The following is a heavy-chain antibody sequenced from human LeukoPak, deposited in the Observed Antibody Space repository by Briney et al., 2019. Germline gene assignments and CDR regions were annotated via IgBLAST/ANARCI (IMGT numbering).Heavy chain of an antibody. CDR2: ISTYNGNT. Sequence: ASVKVSCKASGYTFNIYGIIWVRQAPGQGLEWVGWISTYNGNTNYAPNIQDRVTMTTDTSTSTAYMELRSLRSDDTAVYYCARAPAKGSSWSPLDYWGQGTLVTVSS. CDR3: ARAPAKGSSWSPLDY. CDR1: GYTFNIYG. D-gene: IGHD6-13*01. V-gene: IGHV1-18*01. J-gene: IGHJ4*02.